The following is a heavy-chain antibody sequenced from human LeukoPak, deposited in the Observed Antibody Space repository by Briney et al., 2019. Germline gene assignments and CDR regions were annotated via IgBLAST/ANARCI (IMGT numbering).Heavy chain of an antibody. Sequence: ASVKVSCKASGYTFTSYGISWVRQAPGQGLEWMGWISAYNGNTNYAQKLQGRVTMTTDTSTSTAYMEMSSLRSEDTAVYYCVRAYGSGYYYFYYMDVWGKGTTVTVSS. J-gene: IGHJ6*03. CDR1: GYTFTSYG. CDR3: VRAYGSGYYYFYYMDV. V-gene: IGHV1-18*01. D-gene: IGHD3-10*01. CDR2: ISAYNGNT.